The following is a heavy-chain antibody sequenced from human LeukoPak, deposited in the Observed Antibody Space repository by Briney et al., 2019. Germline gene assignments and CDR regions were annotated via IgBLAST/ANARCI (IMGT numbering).Heavy chain of an antibody. J-gene: IGHJ4*02. CDR3: AKVTRSGSYTDY. CDR2: IKTDGSST. D-gene: IGHD1-26*01. CDR1: GFTFSSYW. Sequence: GGSLRLSCAASGFTFSSYWMHWVRQVPGKGLMWVSRIKTDGSSTSYADSVKGRFTISRDNSKNTLYLQMNSLRAEDTAVYYCAKVTRSGSYTDYWGQGTLVTVSS. V-gene: IGHV3-74*01.